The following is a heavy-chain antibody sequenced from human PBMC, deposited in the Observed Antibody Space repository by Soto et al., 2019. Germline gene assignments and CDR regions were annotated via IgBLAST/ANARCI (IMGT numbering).Heavy chain of an antibody. CDR3: AHRLTSPYYYAGSDYPHVFDI. CDR1: GFSLSTIGVG. D-gene: IGHD3-22*01. V-gene: IGHV2-5*02. CDR2: IYWDDDK. Sequence: QITLKESGPTLVKPAQTLTQTCTVSGFSLSTIGVGVGWIRQPPGKALEWLALIYWDDDKRYSPSLKSRLTITKDTSQNQVVLRMTNMDPVDTATYFCAHRLTSPYYYAGSDYPHVFDIWGQGTLVAVSS. J-gene: IGHJ3*02.